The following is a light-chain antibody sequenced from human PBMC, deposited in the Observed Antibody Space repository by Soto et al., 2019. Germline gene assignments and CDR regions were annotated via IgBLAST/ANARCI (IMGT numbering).Light chain of an antibody. J-gene: IGKJ4*01. V-gene: IGKV1-27*01. CDR1: QGISNY. Sequence: DIQMTQSPSSLSASVGDRVTSTGRASQGISNYLAWYQQKPWKVPELLIYAPSTLQSEVPSRFSGSGSGTESRLTTSGLQPEDVASYYCHKYNHAPTFGGGTQVEIK. CDR2: APS. CDR3: HKYNHAPT.